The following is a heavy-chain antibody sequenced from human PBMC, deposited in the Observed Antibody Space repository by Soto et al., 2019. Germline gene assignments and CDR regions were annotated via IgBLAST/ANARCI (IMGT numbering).Heavy chain of an antibody. CDR1: GFTFTYYT. Sequence: PGGSLRLSCEVSGFTFTYYTMTWVRQAPGRGLEFVASITSSSFYIHYGGSSKGRFTVSRDNAQNSLYLHMTSLRAEDTAVYYCARSSLGIVVTNLDYWGHGTLVTVSS. J-gene: IGHJ4*01. V-gene: IGHV3-21*01. CDR2: ITSSSFYI. CDR3: ARSSLGIVVTNLDY. D-gene: IGHD2-21*01.